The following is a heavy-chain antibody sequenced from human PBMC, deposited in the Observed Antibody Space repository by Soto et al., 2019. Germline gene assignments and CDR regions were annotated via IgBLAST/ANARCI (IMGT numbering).Heavy chain of an antibody. CDR2: IYYSGST. D-gene: IGHD1-26*01. J-gene: IGHJ6*02. Sequence: TLSLTLTVSGASISSSSYYWGWIRQPPGKGLEWIGSIYYSGSTYYNPSLKSRVTISVDTSKNQLSLKLSSVNAADTGVYYCARTMNSTIFSGRGYYYYYGMDVWGQGTTVTVSS. CDR1: GASISSSSYY. V-gene: IGHV4-39*01. CDR3: ARTMNSTIFSGRGYYYYYGMDV.